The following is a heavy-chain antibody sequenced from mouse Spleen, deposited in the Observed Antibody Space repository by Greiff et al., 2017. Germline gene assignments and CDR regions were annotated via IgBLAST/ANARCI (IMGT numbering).Heavy chain of an antibody. CDR3: WQTGTEYYFDY. CDR2: INPNNGGT. Sequence: EVQLQQSGPELVKPGASVKISCTTSGYTFTDYSMNWVKQSHGKSLEWIGDINPNNGGTNYNQKFKDKATLTVDKSSSTAYMELRSLTSEDSAVYYCWQTGTEYYFDYWGQGTTLTVSS. D-gene: IGHD4-1*01. V-gene: IGHV1-26*01. CDR1: GYTFTDYS. J-gene: IGHJ2*01.